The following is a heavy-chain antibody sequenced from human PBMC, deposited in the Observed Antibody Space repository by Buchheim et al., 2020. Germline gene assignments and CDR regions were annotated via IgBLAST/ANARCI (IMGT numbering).Heavy chain of an antibody. J-gene: IGHJ4*02. CDR3: TTDLITLLDY. CDR1: GFTFSHAY. CDR2: IKSKTDSGTT. Sequence: EVQLVESGGGLVKPGGSLRLSCAASGFTFSHAYLSWVRQAPGKGLEWVGRIKSKTDSGTTDYAAPVRGRVTISRDDSKNTLNLQITSLKTGDTAVYYGTTDLITLLDYWGQGTL. D-gene: IGHD3-16*01. V-gene: IGHV3-15*01.